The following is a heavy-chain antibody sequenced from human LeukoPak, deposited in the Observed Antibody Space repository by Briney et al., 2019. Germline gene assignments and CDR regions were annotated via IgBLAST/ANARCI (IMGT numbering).Heavy chain of an antibody. J-gene: IGHJ3*02. V-gene: IGHV3-21*06. Sequence: GGSLRLSCVVSGFDLSVFSMTWIRQAPGKGLEWVSSITSGSSYTYYSDSVKGRFTISRDNAKNSLYLQMDSLRAEDTAVYFCVRDSGSDGFDIWGQGTMVTVSP. CDR2: ITSGSSYT. D-gene: IGHD3-10*01. CDR1: GFDLSVFS. CDR3: VRDSGSDGFDI.